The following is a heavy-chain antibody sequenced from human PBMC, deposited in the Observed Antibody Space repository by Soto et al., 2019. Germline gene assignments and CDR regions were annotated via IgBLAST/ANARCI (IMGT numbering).Heavy chain of an antibody. CDR1: GGSISSGDYY. CDR3: ARVTLSGSYYDWFDP. CDR2: IYYSGST. V-gene: IGHV4-30-4*01. D-gene: IGHD1-26*01. J-gene: IGHJ5*02. Sequence: QVQLQESGPGLVKPSQTLSLTCTVSGGSISSGDYYWSWIRQPPGKGLEWIGYIYYSGSTYYNPSRKRRVTRXXDXSXXQFSLKLSSVTAADTAVYYCARVTLSGSYYDWFDPWGQGTLVTVSS.